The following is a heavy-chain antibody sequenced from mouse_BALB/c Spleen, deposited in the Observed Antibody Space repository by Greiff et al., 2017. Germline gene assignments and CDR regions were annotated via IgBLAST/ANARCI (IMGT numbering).Heavy chain of an antibody. Sequence: QVQLQQSGAELVKPGASVKLSCKASGYTFTSYYMYWVKQRPGQGLEWIGEINPSNGGTNFNEKFKSKATLTVDKSSSTAYMQLSSLTSEDSAVYYCTRRHRYDGYWYFDVWGAGTTVTVSS. D-gene: IGHD2-14*01. CDR1: GYTFTSYY. CDR3: TRRHRYDGYWYFDV. CDR2: INPSNGGT. V-gene: IGHV1S81*02. J-gene: IGHJ1*01.